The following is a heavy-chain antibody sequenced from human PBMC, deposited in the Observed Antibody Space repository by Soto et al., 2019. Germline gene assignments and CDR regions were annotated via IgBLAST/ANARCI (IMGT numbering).Heavy chain of an antibody. J-gene: IGHJ5*02. CDR3: ARTYYYDSSGYYQYNWFDP. Sequence: PSETLSLTCVVSGGSLSSYYWSWIRQPPGKGLEWIGYIYYSGSTYYNPSLKSRVTISVDTSKNQFSLKLSSVTAADTAVYYCARTYYYDSSGYYQYNWFDPWGQGTLVTVSS. CDR1: GGSLSSYY. D-gene: IGHD3-22*01. CDR2: IYYSGST. V-gene: IGHV4-30-4*01.